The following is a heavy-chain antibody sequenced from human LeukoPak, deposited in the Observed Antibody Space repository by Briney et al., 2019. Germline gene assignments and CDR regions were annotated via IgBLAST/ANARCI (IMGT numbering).Heavy chain of an antibody. J-gene: IGHJ6*03. D-gene: IGHD5-24*01. V-gene: IGHV3-9*01. CDR3: AKDIEGGYNYDYYYMDV. Sequence: GGSLRLSCAASGFTFDDYAMHWVRQAPGKGLEWVSGISWNSGSIGYADSVKGRFTISRDNAKNSLYLQMNSLRAEDTALYYCAKDIEGGYNYDYYYMDVWGKGTTVTISS. CDR1: GFTFDDYA. CDR2: ISWNSGSI.